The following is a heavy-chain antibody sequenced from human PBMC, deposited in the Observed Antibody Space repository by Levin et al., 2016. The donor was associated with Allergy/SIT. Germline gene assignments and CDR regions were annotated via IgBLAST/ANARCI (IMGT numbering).Heavy chain of an antibody. J-gene: IGHJ6*02. D-gene: IGHD6-19*01. CDR3: AKWGVSGLVVAGRYGMDV. V-gene: IGHV3-23*01. CDR2: IGGGGAST. Sequence: WIRQPPGKGLQWVSGIGGGGASTYYADSVKGRFTISRDNSKNTLYLQMNSLRAEDTAVYYCAKWGVSGLVVAGRYGMDVWGQGTTVTVSS.